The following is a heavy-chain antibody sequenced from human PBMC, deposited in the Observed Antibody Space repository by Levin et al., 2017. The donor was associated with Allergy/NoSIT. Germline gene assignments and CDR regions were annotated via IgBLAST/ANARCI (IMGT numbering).Heavy chain of an antibody. D-gene: IGHD2-15*01. Sequence: GGSLRLSCAASGFIFSDHYMDWVRQAPGKGLEWVGRTRNKANSYTTEYAASVKGRFTISRDDSKNSVYLQMNSLKTEDKALYYCARGGYCSGGRCYSPDVFEVWGQGTMVIVSS. J-gene: IGHJ3*01. CDR1: GFIFSDHY. CDR3: ARGGYCSGGRCYSPDVFEV. CDR2: TRNKANSYTT. V-gene: IGHV3-72*01.